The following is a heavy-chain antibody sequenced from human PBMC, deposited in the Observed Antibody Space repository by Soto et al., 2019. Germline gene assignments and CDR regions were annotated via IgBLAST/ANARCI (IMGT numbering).Heavy chain of an antibody. V-gene: IGHV3-15*01. CDR1: GFTFSNAW. CDR3: TTDWLSYDGSGLDY. J-gene: IGHJ4*02. D-gene: IGHD3-10*01. CDR2: IKSKTDGGTT. Sequence: EVQLVESGGGLVKPGGSLRLSCAASGFTFSNAWMSWVRQAPGKGLEWVGRIKSKTDGGTTDYAAPVKGRFTISRDDSKNTLYLQMNSLKTEDTAVFYCTTDWLSYDGSGLDYWGQGTLVTVSS.